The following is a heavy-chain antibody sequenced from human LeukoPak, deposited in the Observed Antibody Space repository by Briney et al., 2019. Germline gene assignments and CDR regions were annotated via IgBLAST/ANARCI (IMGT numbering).Heavy chain of an antibody. V-gene: IGHV4-39*01. CDR1: GGSISSSSYY. D-gene: IGHD6-19*01. Sequence: PSETLSLTCTVSGGSISSSSYYWGWIRQPPGKGLEWIGSIYYSGSTYYNPSLKSRVTISVDTSKNQFSLKLSSVTAADTAVYYCARVDWDSGGWDHTHSYFGYWGQGTLVTVSS. J-gene: IGHJ4*02. CDR3: ARVDWDSGGWDHTHSYFGY. CDR2: IYYSGST.